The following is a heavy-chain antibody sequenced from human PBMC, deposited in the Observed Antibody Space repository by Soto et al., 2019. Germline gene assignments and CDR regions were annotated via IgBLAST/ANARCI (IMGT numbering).Heavy chain of an antibody. V-gene: IGHV1-18*04. CDR1: GYTFISYG. CDR3: ARGIQLWPSDYYYGMDV. J-gene: IGHJ6*02. CDR2: ISAYNGNT. D-gene: IGHD5-18*01. Sequence: QVQLVQSGAEVKKPGASVKVSCKASGYTFISYGISWVRQAPGQGLEWMGWISAYNGNTNYAQKLQGRVTMTTDTSTSTAYMELRSLRSDDTAVYYCARGIQLWPSDYYYGMDVWGQGTTVTVSS.